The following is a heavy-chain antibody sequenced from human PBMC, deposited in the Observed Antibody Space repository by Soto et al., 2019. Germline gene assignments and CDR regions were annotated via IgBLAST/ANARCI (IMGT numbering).Heavy chain of an antibody. CDR2: IIPIFGTA. D-gene: IGHD3-10*01. CDR3: ARYRDYGLRLDAFDI. V-gene: IGHV1-69*13. CDR1: GGTFSSYA. Sequence: PVKVSCKVPGGTFSSYAISWVRQAPGQGPEWMGGIIPIFGTANYAQKFQGRVTITADESTSTAYMELSSLRSEDTAVYYCARYRDYGLRLDAFDIWCQGTMVTVSS. J-gene: IGHJ3*02.